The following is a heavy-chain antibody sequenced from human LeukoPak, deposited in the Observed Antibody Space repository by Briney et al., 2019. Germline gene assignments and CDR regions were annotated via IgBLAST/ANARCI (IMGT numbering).Heavy chain of an antibody. CDR2: ISSGGSTI. D-gene: IGHD7-27*01. J-gene: IGHJ4*02. V-gene: IGHV3-48*03. Sequence: GGSLRLSCAASGFTFSTYEMNWVRQAPGKGLEWVSYISSGGSTIYYADSVKGRFTISRDNAKNSLYLQMNGLRAEDTAVYYCARVTLLTGRTIDYWGQGTLVTVSS. CDR3: ARVTLLTGRTIDY. CDR1: GFTFSTYE.